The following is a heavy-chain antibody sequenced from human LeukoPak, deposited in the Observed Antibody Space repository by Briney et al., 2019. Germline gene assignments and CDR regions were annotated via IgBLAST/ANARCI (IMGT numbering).Heavy chain of an antibody. J-gene: IGHJ4*02. V-gene: IGHV3-53*01. D-gene: IGHD6-13*01. CDR2: IYSGGST. CDR1: GFTVSSNY. Sequence: QPGRSLRLSCAASGFTVSSNYMSWVRQAPGKGLEWVSVIYSGGSTYYADSVKGRFTISRDNSKNTLYLQMNRLRAEDTAVYYCARDSSSWYHYFDYWGQGTLVTVSS. CDR3: ARDSSSWYHYFDY.